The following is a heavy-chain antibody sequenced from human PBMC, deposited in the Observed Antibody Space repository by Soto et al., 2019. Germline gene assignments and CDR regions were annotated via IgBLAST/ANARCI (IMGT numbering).Heavy chain of an antibody. Sequence: LKISCKGSGYSFTSYWIGWVRQMPGKGLEWMGIIYPGDSDTRYSPSFQGQVTISADKSISTAYLQWSSLKASDTAMYYCARQQLGYCSSTSCYLYGMDVWGQGTTVTVSS. J-gene: IGHJ6*02. CDR2: IYPGDSDT. CDR1: GYSFTSYW. D-gene: IGHD2-2*03. V-gene: IGHV5-51*01. CDR3: ARQQLGYCSSTSCYLYGMDV.